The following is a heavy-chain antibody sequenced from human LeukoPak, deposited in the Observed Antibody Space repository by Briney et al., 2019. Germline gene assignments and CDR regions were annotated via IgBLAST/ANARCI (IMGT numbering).Heavy chain of an antibody. CDR1: GYTFTGYY. Sequence: ASVKVSCKASGYTFTGYYMHWVRQAPGQGLEWMGWINPNSGGTNYAQKFQGRVTMTRDTSISTAYMELSRLRSDDTAVYYCARHREQRWLQFHFDSWGQGTLVTVSS. V-gene: IGHV1-2*02. D-gene: IGHD5-24*01. J-gene: IGHJ4*02. CDR2: INPNSGGT. CDR3: ARHREQRWLQFHFDS.